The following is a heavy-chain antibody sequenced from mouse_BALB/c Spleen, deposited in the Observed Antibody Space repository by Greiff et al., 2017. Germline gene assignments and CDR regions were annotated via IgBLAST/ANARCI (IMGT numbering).Heavy chain of an antibody. J-gene: IGHJ4*01. CDR1: GFTFSDYY. Sequence: EVQGVESGGGLVKPGGSLKLSCAASGFTFSDYYMYWVRQTPEKRLEWVATISDGGSYTYYPDSVKGRFTISRDNAKNNPYLQMSSLKSEDTAMYYCARGDGYAMDYWGQGTSVTVSS. CDR2: ISDGGSYT. D-gene: IGHD2-3*01. CDR3: ARGDGYAMDY. V-gene: IGHV5-4*02.